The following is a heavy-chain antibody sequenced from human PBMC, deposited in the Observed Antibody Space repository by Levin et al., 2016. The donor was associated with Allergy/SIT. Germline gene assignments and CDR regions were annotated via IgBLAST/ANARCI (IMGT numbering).Heavy chain of an antibody. Sequence: WVRQAPGQGLEWMGWISAYNGNTNYAQKLQGRVTMTTDTSTSTAYMELRSLRSDDTAVYYCARDGYGSGSYLYYYYYGMDVWAKGPRSPSP. CDR2: ISAYNGNT. D-gene: IGHD3-10*01. V-gene: IGHV1-18*01. J-gene: IGHJ6*02. CDR3: ARDGYGSGSYLYYYYYGMDV.